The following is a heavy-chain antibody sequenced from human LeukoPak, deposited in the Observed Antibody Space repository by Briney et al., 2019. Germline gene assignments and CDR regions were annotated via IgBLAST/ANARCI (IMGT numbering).Heavy chain of an antibody. V-gene: IGHV1-2*02. CDR1: GYTFTGYY. J-gene: IGHJ4*02. CDR2: INPNSGGT. Sequence: ASVKVSCKASGYTFTGYYMHWVRQAPGQGLEWMGWINPNSGGTNYAQKFQGRVTMTRDTSISTAYMELSRLRSDDTAVYYCARRRCSSTSCYYYFDYWGQGTLVTVSS. D-gene: IGHD2-2*01. CDR3: ARRRCSSTSCYYYFDY.